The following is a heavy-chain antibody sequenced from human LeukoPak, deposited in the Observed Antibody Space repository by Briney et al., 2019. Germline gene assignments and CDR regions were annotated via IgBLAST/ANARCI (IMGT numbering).Heavy chain of an antibody. D-gene: IGHD2-15*01. CDR2: ISTSGGST. Sequence: PGGSLRLSCAASGFTFSSYAMSWVRQAPGKGLEWVSAISTSGGSTYYADSVKGRFTVSRDNARNSLFLQMNSLRAEDTALYYCAREQDREASATIVGDYWGQGTLVTVSS. CDR1: GFTFSSYA. CDR3: AREQDREASATIVGDY. V-gene: IGHV3-23*01. J-gene: IGHJ4*02.